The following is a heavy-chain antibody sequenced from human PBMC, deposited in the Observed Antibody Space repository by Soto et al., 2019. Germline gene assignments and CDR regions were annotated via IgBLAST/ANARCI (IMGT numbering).Heavy chain of an antibody. V-gene: IGHV1-18*01. J-gene: IGHJ6*02. CDR1: GYSFTTYG. CDR2: ISAYNGNT. CDR3: AREGPATYYYYGMDV. Sequence: QVQLVQSGGEVKKPGASVKVSCKTSGYSFTTYGISWVRQAPGQGLEWMGWISAYNGNTNYAQKLQGRVIMTTVTSTSTAYVELRSLRSDETAVYYCAREGPATYYYYGMDVWGQGSTVTVSS.